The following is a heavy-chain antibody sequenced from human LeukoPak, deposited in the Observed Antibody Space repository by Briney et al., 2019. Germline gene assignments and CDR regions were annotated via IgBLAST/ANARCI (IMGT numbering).Heavy chain of an antibody. CDR1: GFTFSTYG. CDR3: AKDRSSYGSSLYGLDV. J-gene: IGHJ6*02. V-gene: IGHV3-30*18. CDR2: ISYDGSNK. D-gene: IGHD3-10*01. Sequence: GRSLRLSCAASGFTFSTYGMHWVRQAPGKGLEWVAIISYDGSNKYYADSVKGRFTISRDNSKNTLSLQMNSLRDEDTAVYYCAKDRSSYGSSLYGLDVRGQGTTVTVSS.